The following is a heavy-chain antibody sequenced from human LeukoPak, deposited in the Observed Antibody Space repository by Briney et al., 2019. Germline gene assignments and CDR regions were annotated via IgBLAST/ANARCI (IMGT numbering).Heavy chain of an antibody. Sequence: SETLSLTCTVSGGSISSYYWSWIRQPPGKGLEWIGYIYYSGSTNHSPSLKSRVTISVDTSRNRFSLKLTSVTAADTAVYYCARGADSFDIWGQGTMVTVSS. J-gene: IGHJ3*02. V-gene: IGHV4-59*08. CDR2: IYYSGST. CDR3: ARGADSFDI. CDR1: GGSISSYY.